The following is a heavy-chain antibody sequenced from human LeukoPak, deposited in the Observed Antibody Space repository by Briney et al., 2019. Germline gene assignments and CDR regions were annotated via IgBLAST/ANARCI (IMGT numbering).Heavy chain of an antibody. CDR1: GYTFTDYY. V-gene: IGHV1-2*02. D-gene: IGHD2-2*03. CDR2: INPNSGGT. CDR3: ASLYGYCSTTSCPGGNWFDP. J-gene: IGHJ5*02. Sequence: ASVKVSCKTSGYTFTDYYMHWVRQAPGQGLEWMGWINPNSGGTNYAQKFQGRVTMTRDTSISTAYMELSGLRSDDTAVYYCASLYGYCSTTSCPGGNWFDPWGQGTLVTVSS.